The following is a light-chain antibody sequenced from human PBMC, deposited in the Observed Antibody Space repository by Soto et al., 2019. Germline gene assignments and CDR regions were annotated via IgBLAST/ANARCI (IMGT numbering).Light chain of an antibody. CDR1: QDITNH. CDR2: DAS. Sequence: DIQITQSPSSLSASVGDRVTITCQASQDITNHLHWYQQKPGKAAKLLIYDASNLDTGVPSRFGGSGFGTDFTFIIDNLEPEDFATYFCQDCHILPWTFGPGTKVEIK. V-gene: IGKV1-33*01. J-gene: IGKJ1*01. CDR3: QDCHILPWT.